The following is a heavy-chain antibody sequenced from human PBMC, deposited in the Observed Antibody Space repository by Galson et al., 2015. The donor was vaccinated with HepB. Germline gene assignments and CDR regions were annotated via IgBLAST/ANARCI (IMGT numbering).Heavy chain of an antibody. Sequence: CAISGDSVSSNNAVWNWIRQSPSRGFEWLGRTYYRSNWRKDYALSVKSRISINADVLKNQISLQLNSMTPEDTAIYYCAYGVDVWGQGTTVTVS. J-gene: IGHJ6*02. V-gene: IGHV6-1*01. CDR1: GDSVSSNNAV. CDR3: AYGVDV. CDR2: TYYRSNWRK.